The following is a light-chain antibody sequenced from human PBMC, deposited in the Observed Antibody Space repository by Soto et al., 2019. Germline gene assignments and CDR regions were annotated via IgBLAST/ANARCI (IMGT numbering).Light chain of an antibody. Sequence: DIQMTQSPSSLSASVGDRVTITCRASQGNSNFLAWYQQKPGKVPKLLIYAASTLQSGVPSRFSGSGSGTDFTLTISSLQPEDVATYYCQEDDFAPWTFGQGTKVEIK. J-gene: IGKJ1*01. CDR3: QEDDFAPWT. CDR1: QGNSNF. CDR2: AAS. V-gene: IGKV1-27*01.